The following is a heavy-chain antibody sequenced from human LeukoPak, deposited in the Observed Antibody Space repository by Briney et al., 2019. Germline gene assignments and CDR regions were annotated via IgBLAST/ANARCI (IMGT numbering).Heavy chain of an antibody. CDR1: GGSISSGGYS. CDR2: INHRGST. CDR3: ARGPLRIAARATYFDY. V-gene: IGHV4-30-2*01. Sequence: SETLSLTCAVSGGSISSGGYSWSWIRQPPGKGLEWIGEINHRGSTNYNPSLKSRVTISVDTSKNQFSLKLSSVTAADTAVYYCARGPLRIAARATYFDYWGQGTLVTVSS. D-gene: IGHD6-6*01. J-gene: IGHJ4*02.